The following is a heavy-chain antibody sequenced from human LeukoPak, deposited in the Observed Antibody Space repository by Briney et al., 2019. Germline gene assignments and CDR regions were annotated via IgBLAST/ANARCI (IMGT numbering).Heavy chain of an antibody. V-gene: IGHV1-2*02. CDR2: INPNRGGT. D-gene: IGHD5-18*01. Sequence: GASVKVSCKASGYPFTDYYMHWVRQAPGRGLECMGWINPNRGGTDYAQKFQGRVTMTRDTSISTAYMELSRLRYDDTAVYYCASGYRFRNWGQGTLVTVSS. J-gene: IGHJ4*02. CDR3: ASGYRFRN. CDR1: GYPFTDYY.